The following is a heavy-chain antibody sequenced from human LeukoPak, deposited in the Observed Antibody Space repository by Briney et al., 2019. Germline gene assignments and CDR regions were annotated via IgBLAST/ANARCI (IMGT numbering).Heavy chain of an antibody. CDR3: ARGRGYNYPFDY. V-gene: IGHV4-59*01. Sequence: SETLSLTCTVPGGSISSDYWSWIRQPPGKGLEWIGYIYYSGSTNYNPSLKSRATISVDRSKNQFSLNLSPVTAADTAIYYCARGRGYNYPFDYWGQGTLVTVSS. J-gene: IGHJ4*02. D-gene: IGHD5-18*01. CDR2: IYYSGST. CDR1: GGSISSDY.